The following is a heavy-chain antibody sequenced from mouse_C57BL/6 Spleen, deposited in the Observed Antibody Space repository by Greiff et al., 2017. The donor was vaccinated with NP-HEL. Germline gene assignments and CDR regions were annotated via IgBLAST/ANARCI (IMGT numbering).Heavy chain of an antibody. CDR3: ARPITTVVSYYAMDY. CDR2: IHPNSGST. D-gene: IGHD1-1*01. CDR1: GYTFTSYW. V-gene: IGHV1-64*01. J-gene: IGHJ4*01. Sequence: VQLQQPGAELVKPGASVKLSCKASGYTFTSYWMHWVKQRPGQGLEWIGMIHPNSGSTNYNEKFKSKATLTVDKSSSTAYMQLSSLTSEDSEVYYCARPITTVVSYYAMDYWGQGTSVTVSS.